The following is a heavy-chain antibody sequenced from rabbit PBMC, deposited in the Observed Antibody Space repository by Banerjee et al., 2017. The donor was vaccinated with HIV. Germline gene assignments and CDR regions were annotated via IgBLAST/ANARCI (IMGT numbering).Heavy chain of an antibody. J-gene: IGHJ4*01. CDR2: KNLVIGST. V-gene: IGHV1S40*01. CDR3: ARDSYGTTSDYYFDL. D-gene: IGHD1-1*01. Sequence: QSLEESGGDLVKPGASLTLTCTASGFSFSNNYYMCWVRQAPGKGLEWIACKNLVIGSTYYASWAKGRFTISKTSSTTVTLRMTSLTAADTATYFCARDSYGTTSDYYFDLWGPGTLVTVS. CDR1: GFSFSNNYY.